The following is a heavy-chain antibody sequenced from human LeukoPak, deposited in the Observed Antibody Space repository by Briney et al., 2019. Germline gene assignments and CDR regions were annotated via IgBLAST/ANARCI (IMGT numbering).Heavy chain of an antibody. CDR1: GFTFSSYS. Sequence: GSLRLSCAASGFTFSSYSLNWVRQAPGKGLEWVSYISSSSSTIYYADSVKGRFTISRDNAKNSLYLQMNSLRAEDTAVYYCAVIAVATDSDYWGQGTLVTVSS. D-gene: IGHD6-19*01. V-gene: IGHV3-48*01. J-gene: IGHJ4*02. CDR2: ISSSSSTI. CDR3: AVIAVATDSDY.